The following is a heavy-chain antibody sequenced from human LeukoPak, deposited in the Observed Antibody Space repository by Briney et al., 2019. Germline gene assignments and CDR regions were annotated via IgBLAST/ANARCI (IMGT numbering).Heavy chain of an antibody. V-gene: IGHV4-4*09. CDR2: IYTRGST. CDR1: GGSISSYY. J-gene: IGHJ3*02. D-gene: IGHD3-9*01. CDR3: ARQDILTGYFISGWAFDI. Sequence: SETLSLTCTVSGGSISSYYWSLIRQPPGEGLEWIGYIYTRGSTNYNPSPKSRVTISVDTSKNQFSLKLSSVTAADTAVYYCARQDILTGYFISGWAFDIWGQGTMVTVSS.